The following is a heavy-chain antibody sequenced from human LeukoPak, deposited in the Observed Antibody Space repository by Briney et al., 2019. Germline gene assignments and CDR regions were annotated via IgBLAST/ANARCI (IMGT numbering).Heavy chain of an antibody. D-gene: IGHD5-18*01. J-gene: IGHJ4*02. CDR1: GYTFSHYD. CDR2: MNPSSRKF. CDR3: ARSLNGYSYVGY. V-gene: IGHV1-8*01. Sequence: ASVKVSCKASGYTFSHYDIHWVRQAAGQGLEWLGWMNPSSRKFDYAQQFQGRVSMTSGTSITTAYMELSGLRSDDTAVYYCARSLNGYSYVGYWGQGTLVTVSS.